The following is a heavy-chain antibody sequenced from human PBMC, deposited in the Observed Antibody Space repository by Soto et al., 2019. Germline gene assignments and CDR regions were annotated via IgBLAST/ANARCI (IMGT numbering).Heavy chain of an antibody. D-gene: IGHD3-10*01. CDR1: GFTFSSYA. CDR2: ISYDGSNK. Sequence: GGSLRLSCAASGFTFSSYAMHWVRQAPGKGLEWVAVISYDGSNKYYADSGKGRFTISRDNSKNTLYLQMNSLRAEDTAVYYCARDSTAVLLWFGTHFGDSYYYGMDVWGQGTTVTVSS. V-gene: IGHV3-30-3*01. CDR3: ARDSTAVLLWFGTHFGDSYYYGMDV. J-gene: IGHJ6*02.